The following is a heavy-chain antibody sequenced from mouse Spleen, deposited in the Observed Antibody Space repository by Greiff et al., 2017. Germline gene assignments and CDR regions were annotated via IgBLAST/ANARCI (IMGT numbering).Heavy chain of an antibody. J-gene: IGHJ3*01. V-gene: IGHV5-9-3*01. CDR3: ARETGLSWFAY. D-gene: IGHD4-1*01. Sequence: EVQRVESGGGLVKLGGSLKLSCAASGFTFSSYAMSWVRQTPEKRLEWVATISSGGGNTYYPDSVKGRFTISRDNAKNTLYLQMSSLKSEDTAMYYCARETGLSWFAYWGQGTLVTVSA. CDR1: GFTFSSYA. CDR2: ISSGGGNT.